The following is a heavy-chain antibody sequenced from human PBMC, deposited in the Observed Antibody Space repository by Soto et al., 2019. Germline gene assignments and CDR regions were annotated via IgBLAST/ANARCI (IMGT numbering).Heavy chain of an antibody. V-gene: IGHV3-23*01. J-gene: IGHJ6*02. Sequence: EVRLLESGGGLVQPGGSLRLYCAGSGFTSSNYSMSWVRQAPGKVLEWVSTTSGSGHYIQYRYSVKGRFTIPRDNSKNTLYLQMNSLRAEDTAVYYCAGGAIVTPYYYGLDVWGQGTTVTVSS. CDR2: TSGSGHYI. CDR3: AGGAIVTPYYYGLDV. CDR1: GFTSSNYS. D-gene: IGHD2-15*01.